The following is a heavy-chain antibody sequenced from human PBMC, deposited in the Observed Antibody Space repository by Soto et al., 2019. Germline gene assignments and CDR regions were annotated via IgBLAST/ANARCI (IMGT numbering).Heavy chain of an antibody. Sequence: SETLSLTCTVSGGSIISGGYYWSWIRQHPGKGLEWIGYIYYSGSTYYNPSLKSRVTISVDTSKNQFSLKLSSVTAADTAVYYCAGGPGIAAEGYYYYYGMDVWGQGTTVTVSS. CDR3: AGGPGIAAEGYYYYYGMDV. J-gene: IGHJ6*02. CDR2: IYYSGST. CDR1: GGSIISGGYY. D-gene: IGHD6-13*01. V-gene: IGHV4-31*03.